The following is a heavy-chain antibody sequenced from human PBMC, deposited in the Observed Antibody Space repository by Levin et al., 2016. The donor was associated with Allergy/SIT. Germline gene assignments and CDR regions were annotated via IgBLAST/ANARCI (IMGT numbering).Heavy chain of an antibody. CDR1: GFTVSSNY. CDR2: IYSGGST. V-gene: IGHV3-53*01. J-gene: IGHJ6*02. Sequence: GGSLRLSCAASGFTVSSNYMSWVRQAPGKGLEWVSVIYSGGSTYYADSVKGRFTISRDNSKNTLYLQMNSLRAEDTAVYYCARVSSPLSIPGMDVWGQGTTVTVSS. CDR3: ARVSSPLSIPGMDV. D-gene: IGHD2-21*01.